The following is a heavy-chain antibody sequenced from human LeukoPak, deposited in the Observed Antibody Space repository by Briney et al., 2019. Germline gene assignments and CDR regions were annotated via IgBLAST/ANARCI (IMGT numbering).Heavy chain of an antibody. J-gene: IGHJ4*02. CDR1: GFIFNNCG. Sequence: GGSLRLSCAASGFIFNNCGMHWVRQAPGKGLEWVAFIRSDGNNKYYADSVKGRFTISRDNSKNTLYLQMNSLRAEDTAVYYCAKDEGYDPGSGSHIVVVTAILFDYWGQGTLVTVSS. CDR2: IRSDGNNK. CDR3: AKDEGYDPGSGSHIVVVTAILFDY. V-gene: IGHV3-30*02. D-gene: IGHD2-21*02.